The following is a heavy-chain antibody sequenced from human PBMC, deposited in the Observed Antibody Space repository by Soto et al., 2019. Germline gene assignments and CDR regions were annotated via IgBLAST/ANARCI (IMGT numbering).Heavy chain of an antibody. CDR2: VDPTESQT. V-gene: IGHV5-10-1*01. Sequence: GESLKISCEGSGYNFTNYWISWVCQMPGKGLEWMGRVDPTESQTNYSPSFEGSVTISADKSISTAYLQWSSLKASDTAVYYCASGGTYTRSWYSAGYWGQGTLVTVSS. D-gene: IGHD3-16*01. CDR1: GYNFTNYW. J-gene: IGHJ4*02. CDR3: ASGGTYTRSWYSAGY.